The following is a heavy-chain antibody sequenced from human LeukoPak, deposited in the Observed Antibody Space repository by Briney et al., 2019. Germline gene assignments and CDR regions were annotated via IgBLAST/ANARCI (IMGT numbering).Heavy chain of an antibody. CDR1: GFTFSSYW. V-gene: IGHV3-7*04. CDR3: ARVRYCDSTSCYFADY. Sequence: GGSLRLSCAASGFTFSSYWMSWVRQAPGKGLEWVADIKEDGSEKYYVDSVRGRFTVSRDSAKNSLYLQMNSLSPEDTAVYYCARVRYCDSTSCYFADYWGQGTLVTVSS. CDR2: IKEDGSEK. D-gene: IGHD2-2*01. J-gene: IGHJ4*02.